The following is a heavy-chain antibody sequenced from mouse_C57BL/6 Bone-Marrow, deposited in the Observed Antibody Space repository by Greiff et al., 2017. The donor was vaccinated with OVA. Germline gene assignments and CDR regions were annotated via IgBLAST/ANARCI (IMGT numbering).Heavy chain of an antibody. Sequence: DVQLQESGPGLVKPSQSLSLTCSVTGYSITSGYYWNWIRQFPGNKLEWMGYISYDGSNNYNPSLKNRISITRDTSKNQFFLKLNSVTTEDTATYYCARVYYAPLFDYWGQGTTLTVSS. CDR1: GYSITSGYY. D-gene: IGHD2-1*01. J-gene: IGHJ2*01. CDR3: ARVYYAPLFDY. V-gene: IGHV3-6*01. CDR2: ISYDGSN.